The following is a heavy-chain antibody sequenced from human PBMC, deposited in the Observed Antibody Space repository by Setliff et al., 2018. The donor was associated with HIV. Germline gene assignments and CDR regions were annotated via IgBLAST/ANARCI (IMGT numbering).Heavy chain of an antibody. CDR1: GFTFSTYW. J-gene: IGHJ4*02. CDR3: ARDGPGYSSGWYSPSFDY. CDR2: IKQDGSLM. D-gene: IGHD6-19*01. V-gene: IGHV3-7*01. Sequence: GGSLRLSCAASGFTFSTYWMTWVRQAPGKGLEWVANIKQDGSLMYYVDSVRGRFTISRDNAKKTLYLQMNSLRAEDTAVYYCARDGPGYSSGWYSPSFDYWGQGTLVTVSS.